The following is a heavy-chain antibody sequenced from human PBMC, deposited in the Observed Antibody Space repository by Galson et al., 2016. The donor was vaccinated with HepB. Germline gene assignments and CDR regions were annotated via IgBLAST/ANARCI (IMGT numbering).Heavy chain of an antibody. J-gene: IGHJ4*02. Sequence: SLRLSCAGSGFNFRSYVMHWVRQAPGKGLEWVAMISYDGSKQFYAASVKGRFTISRDNSKNTLFLEMNSLTAAGTAVYFCGRDPHSSGWSGVMGYIDYWGQGTLVTVSS. CDR2: ISYDGSKQ. CDR3: GRDPHSSGWSGVMGYIDY. V-gene: IGHV3-30-3*01. D-gene: IGHD6-19*01. CDR1: GFNFRSYV.